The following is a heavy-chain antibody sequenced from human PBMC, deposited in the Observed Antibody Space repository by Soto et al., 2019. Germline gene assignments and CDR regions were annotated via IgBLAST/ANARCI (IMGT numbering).Heavy chain of an antibody. CDR3: ARRGSGSYYDY. Sequence: EVQLLESGGGLVQPGGSLRLSCAASGFTFSSYAMRWVRQAPVKGREWVSAISGSGGSTYYADSVKGRFTISRDNSKNTLYLQMNSLRAEDTAVYYCARRGSGSYYDYWGQGTLVTVSS. V-gene: IGHV3-23*01. J-gene: IGHJ4*02. D-gene: IGHD1-26*01. CDR1: GFTFSSYA. CDR2: ISGSGGST.